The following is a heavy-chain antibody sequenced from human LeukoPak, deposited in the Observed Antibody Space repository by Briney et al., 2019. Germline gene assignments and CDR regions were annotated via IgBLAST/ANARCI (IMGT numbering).Heavy chain of an antibody. CDR1: GFSVSGYW. CDR2: IKQDGGEK. V-gene: IGHV3-7*01. CDR3: AREWQGGIAAAGTRIEGDY. Sequence: GGSLRLSCAVSGFSVSGYWMAWVRQAPGKGLEWVANIKQDGGEKNYVDSVKGRFTISRDNAENSLFLQMNSLRVEDTAVYYCAREWQGGIAAAGTRIEGDYWGQGTLVAVSS. D-gene: IGHD6-13*01. J-gene: IGHJ4*02.